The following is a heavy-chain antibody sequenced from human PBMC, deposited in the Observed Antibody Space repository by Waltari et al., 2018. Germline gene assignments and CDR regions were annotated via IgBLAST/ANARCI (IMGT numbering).Heavy chain of an antibody. CDR1: GFTFNNYA. V-gene: IGHV3-23*01. CDR3: AKDNQWVTSWYFDY. Sequence: EVQLLESGGGLVQPGGSLRLSCAGSGFTFNNYAMGWVRQTPGKGLEWVSSINGASDNTFYADSVKGRFTISRDKSKNTLYLQMYRLRAEDTALYYCAKDNQWVTSWYFDYWGQGALVTVS. J-gene: IGHJ4*02. CDR2: INGASDNT. D-gene: IGHD1-26*01.